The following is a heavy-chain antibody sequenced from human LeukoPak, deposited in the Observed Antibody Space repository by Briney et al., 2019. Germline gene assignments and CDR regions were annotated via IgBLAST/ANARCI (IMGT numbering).Heavy chain of an antibody. CDR2: ISYDGSNK. CDR3: AKDRTVTTGLYYFDY. CDR1: GFTFSSYG. D-gene: IGHD4-17*01. V-gene: IGHV3-30*18. J-gene: IGHJ4*02. Sequence: GGSLRLSCAASGFTFSSYGMHWVRQAPGKGLEWVAVISYDGSNKYYADSVKGRFTISRDNSKNTLYLQMNSLRAEDTAVYYCAKDRTVTTGLYYFDYWGQGTLVTVSS.